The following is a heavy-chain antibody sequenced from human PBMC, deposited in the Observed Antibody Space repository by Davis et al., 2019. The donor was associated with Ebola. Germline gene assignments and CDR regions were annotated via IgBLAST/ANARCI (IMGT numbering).Heavy chain of an antibody. Sequence: ASVKVSCKASGYTFTTYNINWLRQAPGQGLEWVGYMNPYTGKTGYAQKFQGRLTLTETTSTSTSYMQMTSLKPDDTAIYYCARGGDFDYWGQGTLVTVSS. CDR2: MNPYTGKT. J-gene: IGHJ4*02. D-gene: IGHD4-17*01. CDR1: GYTFTTYN. V-gene: IGHV1-8*02. CDR3: ARGGDFDY.